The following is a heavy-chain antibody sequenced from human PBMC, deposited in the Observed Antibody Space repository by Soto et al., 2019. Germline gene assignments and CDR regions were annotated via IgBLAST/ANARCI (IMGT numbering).Heavy chain of an antibody. Sequence: QVQLVQSGAEEKKPGASVKVSCKASGYTFTSYAMHWVRQAPGQRLEWMGWINAGNGNTKYSQKFQGRVTITRDTSASTAYMELSSLRSEDTAVYYCASPALDSPKAFDIWGQGTMVPVSS. CDR2: INAGNGNT. D-gene: IGHD3-22*01. V-gene: IGHV1-3*05. CDR3: ASPALDSPKAFDI. CDR1: GYTFTSYA. J-gene: IGHJ3*02.